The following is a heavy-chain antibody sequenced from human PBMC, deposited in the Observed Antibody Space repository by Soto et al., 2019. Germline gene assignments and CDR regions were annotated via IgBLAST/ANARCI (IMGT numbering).Heavy chain of an antibody. Sequence: PSETLSLTCTVSGGSISSGGYYWSWIRQHPGKGLEWIGYIYYSGSTYYNPSLKSRVTISVDTSKNQFSLKLSSVTAADTAVYYCARDVLRKMYYFDYWGQGTPVPVYS. CDR3: ARDVLRKMYYFDY. CDR2: IYYSGST. V-gene: IGHV4-31*03. CDR1: GGSISSGGYY. J-gene: IGHJ4*02.